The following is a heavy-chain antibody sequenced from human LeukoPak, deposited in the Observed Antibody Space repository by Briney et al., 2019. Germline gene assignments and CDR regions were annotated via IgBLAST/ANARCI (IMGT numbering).Heavy chain of an antibody. V-gene: IGHV3-13*01. CDR2: IGTASDA. J-gene: IGHJ6*02. CDR3: ARGTHCSSISCFHYGMDV. D-gene: IGHD2-2*01. Sequence: GGSLRLSCAGSGFIFNNYAMHWVRQPPGKGLEWVSAIGTASDAYYADSVKGRFTISRENAKNSFYLQMNSLRAGDTAVYYCARGTHCSSISCFHYGMDVWGQGTTVTVSS. CDR1: GFIFNNYA.